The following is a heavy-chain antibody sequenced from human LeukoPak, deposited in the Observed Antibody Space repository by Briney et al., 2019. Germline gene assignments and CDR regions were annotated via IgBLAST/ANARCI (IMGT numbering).Heavy chain of an antibody. CDR1: GFMFSSYS. V-gene: IGHV3-64*02. CDR3: AREGGGSGLWYYDL. CDR2: IGGGGVTT. Sequence: PGGSLRLSCAASGFMFSSYSMHWVRQAPGKGPEFVSVIGGGGVTTFYADSVKDRFTISRDNSKNTLYLEMGSLRAEDMAVYYCAREGGGSGLWYYDLWGRGTLVTVSS. J-gene: IGHJ2*01. D-gene: IGHD1-26*01.